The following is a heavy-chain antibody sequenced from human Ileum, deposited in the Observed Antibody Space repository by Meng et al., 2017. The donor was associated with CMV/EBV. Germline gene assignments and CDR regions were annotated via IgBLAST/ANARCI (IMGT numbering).Heavy chain of an antibody. J-gene: IGHJ4*02. Sequence: GHLQGSGPRLVKPSETLSLTCSVSGGSISSYYWSWIRQPAGKGLEWIGRIYISGRTNYNPSLKSRVTMSVDTSKNQFSLNLSSVTAADTAVYYCARNYGSGNWNFFHYWGQGTLVTVSS. CDR3: ARNYGSGNWNFFHY. V-gene: IGHV4-4*07. CDR1: GGSISSYY. CDR2: IYISGRT. D-gene: IGHD3-10*01.